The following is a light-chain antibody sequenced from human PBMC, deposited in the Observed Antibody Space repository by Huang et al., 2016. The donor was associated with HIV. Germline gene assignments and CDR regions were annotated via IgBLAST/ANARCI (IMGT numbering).Light chain of an antibody. CDR3: QKSYTTPLT. J-gene: IGKJ4*01. Sequence: DIQMTQSPSSLSASVGDRVTITCRASQSISASFNWYQQKPGKAPKLLIYGASTLQSGVPSRFSGSGSGTDFTLTINSLQPEDFATYYCQKSYTTPLTFGGGTKVEI. CDR1: QSISAS. CDR2: GAS. V-gene: IGKV1-39*01.